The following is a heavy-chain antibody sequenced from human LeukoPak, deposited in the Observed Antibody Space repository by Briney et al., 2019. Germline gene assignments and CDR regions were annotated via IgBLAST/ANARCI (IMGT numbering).Heavy chain of an antibody. V-gene: IGHV3-53*01. Sequence: PGGSLRLSWPASGVTVGTNSMSWVRQSPGKWLQWDSAIYSGGSTYYADSLNGRFTISRDNSRNSLLLQMNSLRAEDTALYYCASAREYCDTAECYEYFQHWGQGTLVTVSS. CDR3: ASAREYCDTAECYEYFQH. CDR1: GVTVGTNS. CDR2: IYSGGST. J-gene: IGHJ1*01. D-gene: IGHD2/OR15-2a*01.